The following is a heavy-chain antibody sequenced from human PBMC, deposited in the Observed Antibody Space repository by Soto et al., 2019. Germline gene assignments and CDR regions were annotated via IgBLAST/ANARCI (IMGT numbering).Heavy chain of an antibody. J-gene: IGHJ6*02. CDR1: GGSISSSSYY. CDR3: ASLGYCSGGSCPYYYYYGMDV. V-gene: IGHV4-39*01. CDR2: IYYSGST. Sequence: PSETLSLTCTVSGGSISSSSYYWGWIRRPPGKGLEWIGSIYYSGSTYYNPSLKSRVTISVDTSKNQFSLKLSSVTAADTAVYYCASLGYCSGGSCPYYYYYGMDVWGQGTTVTVSS. D-gene: IGHD2-15*01.